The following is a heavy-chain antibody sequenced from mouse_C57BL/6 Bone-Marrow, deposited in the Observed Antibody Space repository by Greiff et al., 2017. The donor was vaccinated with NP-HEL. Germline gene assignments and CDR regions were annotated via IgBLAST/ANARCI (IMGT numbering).Heavy chain of an antibody. Sequence: QVQLQQPGAELVKPGASVKMSCKASGYTFTSYWITWVKQRPGQGLAWIGDIYPGSGSTNYNEKFKSKATLTVDTSSSTAYMQLSSLTSEDSAVYYCARYDGYYYAMDYWGQGTSVTVSS. D-gene: IGHD2-3*01. V-gene: IGHV1-55*01. J-gene: IGHJ4*01. CDR3: ARYDGYYYAMDY. CDR1: GYTFTSYW. CDR2: IYPGSGST.